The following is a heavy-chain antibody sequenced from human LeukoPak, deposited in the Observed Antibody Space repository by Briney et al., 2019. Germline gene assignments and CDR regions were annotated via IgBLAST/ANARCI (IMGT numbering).Heavy chain of an antibody. Sequence: GGSLRLSCAASGFTFSSYWMHWVRQAPGKGLVWVSRINSDGSSTSYADSVKGRFTISRDDAKNTLYLQMNNLRAEDTAVYYCAKGLWHPTRYYMDVWGKGTTVTVSS. CDR3: AKGLWHPTRYYMDV. D-gene: IGHD4/OR15-4a*01. CDR2: INSDGSST. CDR1: GFTFSSYW. J-gene: IGHJ6*03. V-gene: IGHV3-74*01.